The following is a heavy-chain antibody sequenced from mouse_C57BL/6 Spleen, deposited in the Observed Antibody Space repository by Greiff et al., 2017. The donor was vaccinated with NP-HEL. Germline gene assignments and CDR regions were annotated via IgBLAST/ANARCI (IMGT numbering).Heavy chain of an antibody. CDR3: ARKGGPDFDY. J-gene: IGHJ2*01. CDR1: GYTFTSYW. Sequence: VQLQQPGAELVRPGTSVKLSCKASGYTFTSYWMHWVKQRPGQGLEWIGVIDPSDSYTNYNQKFKGKATLTVDTSSSTAYMQLSSLTSEDSAVYYCARKGGPDFDYWGQGTTLTVSS. CDR2: IDPSDSYT. V-gene: IGHV1-59*01.